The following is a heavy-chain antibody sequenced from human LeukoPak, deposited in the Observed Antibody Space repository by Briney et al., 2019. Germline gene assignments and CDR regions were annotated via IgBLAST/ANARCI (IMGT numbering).Heavy chain of an antibody. CDR2: INPSGGST. Sequence: ASVKVSCKASGYTFPSYYMHWVRQAPGQGLEWMGIINPSGGSTSYTQKFQGRVTMTRDTSTSTVYMELSSLRSEDTAAYYCARGSYYGEFDYWGQGTLVTVSS. CDR3: ARGSYYGEFDY. D-gene: IGHD1-26*01. J-gene: IGHJ4*02. V-gene: IGHV1-46*01. CDR1: GYTFPSYY.